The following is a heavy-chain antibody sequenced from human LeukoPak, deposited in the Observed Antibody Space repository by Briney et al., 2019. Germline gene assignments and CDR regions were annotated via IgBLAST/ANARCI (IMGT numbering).Heavy chain of an antibody. CDR2: IIPILGIA. V-gene: IGHV1-69*04. J-gene: IGHJ6*03. CDR3: ARYPRSDYYYYMDV. Sequence: ASVKVSCKASGGTFSSYAISWVRQAPGQGLEWMGRIIPILGIANYAQKFQGRVTITADKSTSTAYMELSSLRSEDTAVYYCARYPRSDYYYYMDVWGKGTTVTVSS. CDR1: GGTFSSYA.